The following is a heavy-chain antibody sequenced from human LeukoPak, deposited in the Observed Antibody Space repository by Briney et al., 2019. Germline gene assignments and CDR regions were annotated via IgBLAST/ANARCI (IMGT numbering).Heavy chain of an antibody. J-gene: IGHJ4*02. Sequence: SQTLSLTCAISGDSISSNSVAWNWIRQSPSRGLEWLGRTYYRSGWYSDYAVSVKGRINFDPDTSKNQFSLQLISVTPEDTAVYYCARDARAGYSLPLDYWGQGTLVTVSS. CDR1: GDSISSNSVA. CDR3: ARDARAGYSLPLDY. V-gene: IGHV6-1*01. CDR2: TYYRSGWYS. D-gene: IGHD2-15*01.